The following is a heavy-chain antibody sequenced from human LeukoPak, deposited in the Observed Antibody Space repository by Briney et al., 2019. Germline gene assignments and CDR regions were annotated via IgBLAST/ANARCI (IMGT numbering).Heavy chain of an antibody. CDR2: IYYSGST. J-gene: IGHJ4*02. V-gene: IGHV4-59*01. Sequence: SETLSLTCTVSGGSISSYYWSWIRQPPGKGLEWIGYIYYSGSTNYNPSLKSRVTISVDTSKNQFSLKLSSVTAADTAVYYCASGLVGHNPSEYYFDYWGQGTLVTVSS. CDR3: ASGLVGHNPSEYYFDY. D-gene: IGHD1-14*01. CDR1: GGSISSYY.